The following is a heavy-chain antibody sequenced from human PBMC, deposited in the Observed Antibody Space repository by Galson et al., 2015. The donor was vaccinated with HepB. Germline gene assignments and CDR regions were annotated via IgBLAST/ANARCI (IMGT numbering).Heavy chain of an antibody. J-gene: IGHJ2*01. D-gene: IGHD3-9*01. CDR3: ARTYYDILTGPEGLWYFDL. CDR1: GFTFSSYG. Sequence: SLRLSCAASGFTFSSYGMHWVRQAPGKGLEWVAVIWYDGSNKYYADSVKGRFTISRDNSKNTLYLQMNSLRAEDTAVYYCARTYYDILTGPEGLWYFDLWGRGTLVTVSS. V-gene: IGHV3-33*01. CDR2: IWYDGSNK.